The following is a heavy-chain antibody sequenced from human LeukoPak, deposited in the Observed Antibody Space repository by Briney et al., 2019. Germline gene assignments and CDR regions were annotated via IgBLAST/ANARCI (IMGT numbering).Heavy chain of an antibody. J-gene: IGHJ4*02. CDR2: IYYSGST. CDR1: GGSISSYY. Sequence: NSSETLSLTCTVSGGSISSYYWSWIRQPPGKGLEWIGYIYYSGSTNYNPSLKSRVTISVDTSKNQLSLKLSSVTAADTAVYYCAGHSSSADYWGQGTLVTVSS. D-gene: IGHD6-13*01. CDR3: AGHSSSADY. V-gene: IGHV4-59*01.